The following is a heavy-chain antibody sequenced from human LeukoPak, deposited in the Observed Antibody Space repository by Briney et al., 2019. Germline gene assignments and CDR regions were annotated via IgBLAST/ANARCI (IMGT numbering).Heavy chain of an antibody. Sequence: SGGSLRLSCAASGFTFSCCWMSWVRQAPGKGLEWVASIKHDGSEKFYVDFVKGRFTISRDDTKISLYLQMNSLRAEDTAVYYCVRGEMDYWGQGTLVTVSS. CDR2: IKHDGSEK. CDR3: VRGEMDY. CDR1: GFTFSCCW. V-gene: IGHV3-7*01. D-gene: IGHD3-10*01. J-gene: IGHJ4*02.